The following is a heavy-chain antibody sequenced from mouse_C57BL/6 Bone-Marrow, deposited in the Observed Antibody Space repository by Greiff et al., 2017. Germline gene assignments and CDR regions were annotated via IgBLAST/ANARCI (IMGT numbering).Heavy chain of an antibody. CDR3: ARRGFPDY. CDR1: GFTFSSYG. J-gene: IGHJ2*01. Sequence: EVKLVESGGDLVKPGGSLKLSCAASGFTFSSYGMSWVRQTPDKRLEWVATISSGGSYTYYPDSVKGRFTISRDNAKNTLYLQMSSLKSEDTAMYYCARRGFPDYWGQGTTLTVSS. V-gene: IGHV5-6*02. CDR2: ISSGGSYT.